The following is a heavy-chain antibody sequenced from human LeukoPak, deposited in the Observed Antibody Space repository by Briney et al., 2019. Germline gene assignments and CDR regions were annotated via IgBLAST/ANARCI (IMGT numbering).Heavy chain of an antibody. Sequence: SETLPLTCTVSGGSISSYYWSWIRQPPGKGLEWIGYIYYSGSTNYNPSLKSRVTISVDTSKNQFSLKLSSVTAADTAVYYCARERGGYCSSTSCYTNPFDYWGQGTLVTVSS. CDR2: IYYSGST. J-gene: IGHJ4*02. CDR1: GGSISSYY. D-gene: IGHD2-2*02. V-gene: IGHV4-59*01. CDR3: ARERGGYCSSTSCYTNPFDY.